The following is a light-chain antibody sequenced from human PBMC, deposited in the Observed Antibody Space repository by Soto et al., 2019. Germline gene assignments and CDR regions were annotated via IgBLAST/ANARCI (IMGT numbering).Light chain of an antibody. J-gene: IGKJ2*01. Sequence: EIVMTQSPATLSVSPGERATLSCRASQSVSSNLAWYQQKPGQAPRLLIYDASTRATGIPARFSGSGSGTEFTLTISSLQSEDFAVYYCQPYDNWPYTFGQGTKLEIK. V-gene: IGKV3-15*01. CDR2: DAS. CDR1: QSVSSN. CDR3: QPYDNWPYT.